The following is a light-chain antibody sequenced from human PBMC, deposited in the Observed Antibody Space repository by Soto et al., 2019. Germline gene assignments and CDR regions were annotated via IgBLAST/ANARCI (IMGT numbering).Light chain of an antibody. J-gene: IGLJ2*01. V-gene: IGLV2-14*03. Sequence: QSALTQPASVSGSPGQSITISCTGTSADVGGYNFVSWYQHHPGKAPKLMIYDVSNRPSGVSNRFSGSKSGNTACLTISGLQAEDEADYYCSSYTSSRTHVVFGGGTKLTVL. CDR2: DVS. CDR1: SADVGGYNF. CDR3: SSYTSSRTHVV.